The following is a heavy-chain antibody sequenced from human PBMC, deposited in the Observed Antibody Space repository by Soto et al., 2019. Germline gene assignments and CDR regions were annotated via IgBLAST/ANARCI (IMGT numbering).Heavy chain of an antibody. CDR2: INHSGST. CDR3: ARRTYSSSWYSYFDY. D-gene: IGHD6-13*01. V-gene: IGHV4-34*01. Sequence: PSETLSLTCAVYGGSFSGYYWSWIRQPPGKGLEWIGEINHSGSTNYDPSLKSRVTISVDTSKNQFSLKLSSVTAADTAVYYCARRTYSSSWYSYFDYWGQGTLVTVSS. J-gene: IGHJ4*02. CDR1: GGSFSGYY.